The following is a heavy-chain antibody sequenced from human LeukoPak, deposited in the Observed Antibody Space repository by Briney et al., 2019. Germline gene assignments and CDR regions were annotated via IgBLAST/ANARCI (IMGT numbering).Heavy chain of an antibody. Sequence: SVKVSCKASGGTFSSYAISWVRQAPGQGLEWMGGIIPIFGTANYAQKFQGRVTMTADKSTSTAYMELSSLRSEDTAVYYCARGPHVEDFDYWGQGTLVTVSS. V-gene: IGHV1-69*06. CDR1: GGTFSSYA. J-gene: IGHJ4*02. CDR2: IIPIFGTA. CDR3: ARGPHVEDFDY. D-gene: IGHD5-24*01.